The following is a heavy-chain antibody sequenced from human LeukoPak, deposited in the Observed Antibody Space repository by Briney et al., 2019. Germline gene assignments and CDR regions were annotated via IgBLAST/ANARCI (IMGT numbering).Heavy chain of an antibody. Sequence: GGSLRLSCAASGFTFSNYAMSWVRQAPGKWLEWVSTISGSGGTTYYADSVKGRFTMSRDKSKNTLYLQMNSLRAEDTALYYCAKDYYYDSSGYYATTYYFDYWGQGTLVTVSS. CDR1: GFTFSNYA. V-gene: IGHV3-23*01. CDR3: AKDYYYDSSGYYATTYYFDY. D-gene: IGHD3-22*01. CDR2: ISGSGGTT. J-gene: IGHJ4*02.